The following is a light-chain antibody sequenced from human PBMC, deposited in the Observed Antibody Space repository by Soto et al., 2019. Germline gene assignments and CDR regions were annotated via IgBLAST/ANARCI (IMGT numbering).Light chain of an antibody. Sequence: EIVLTQSLASLSLSPLGGARLXGRASQSVSSYLAWYQQKPGQAPRLLIYDASNRATGIPARFSGSGSGTDFTLTISSLEPEDFAVYYCQQRSNWPLTFGGGTKVDIK. CDR3: QQRSNWPLT. CDR1: QSVSSY. V-gene: IGKV3-11*01. J-gene: IGKJ4*01. CDR2: DAS.